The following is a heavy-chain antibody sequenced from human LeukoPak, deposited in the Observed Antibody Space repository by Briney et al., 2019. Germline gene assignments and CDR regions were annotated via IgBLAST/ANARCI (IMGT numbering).Heavy chain of an antibody. Sequence: ETLSLTCTVSGGSISSSSYYWGWIRQPPGKGLEWVSSISSSSSYIYYADSVKGRFTISRDNAKNSLYLQMNSLRAEDTAVYYCARPNSNFDYYYYGMDVWGQGTTVTVSS. V-gene: IGHV3-21*01. CDR3: ARPNSNFDYYYYGMDV. CDR1: GGSISSSS. D-gene: IGHD4-4*01. CDR2: ISSSSSYI. J-gene: IGHJ6*02.